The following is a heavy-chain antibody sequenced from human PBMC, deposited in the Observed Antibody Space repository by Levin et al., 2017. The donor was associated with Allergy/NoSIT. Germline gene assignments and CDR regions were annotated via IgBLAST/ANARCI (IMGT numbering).Heavy chain of an antibody. Sequence: GASVKVSCAASGFTFSNYDMSWVRQAPGKGLDWVSTFTSRGSSTYYADSVKGRFTMSRDNSKNTLYLLMNSLGADDTAVYYCARDLGVHSSGWYADLDYWGQGTLVSVSS. J-gene: IGHJ4*02. V-gene: IGHV3-23*01. CDR3: ARDLGVHSSGWYADLDY. D-gene: IGHD6-19*01. CDR1: GFTFSNYD. CDR2: FTSRGSST.